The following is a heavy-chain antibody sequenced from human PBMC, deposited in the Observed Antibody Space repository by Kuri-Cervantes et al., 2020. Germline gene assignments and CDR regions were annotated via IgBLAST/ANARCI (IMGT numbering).Heavy chain of an antibody. CDR3: ARGVWIQLWTQHHPIQNWFDP. J-gene: IGHJ5*02. V-gene: IGHV1-46*01. CDR2: INPSGGST. D-gene: IGHD5-18*01. CDR1: GYTFTSYY. Sequence: ASVKVSCKASGYTFTSYYMHWGRQAPGQGLEWMGIINPSGGSTSYAQKFQGRVTMTRDTSISTAYMELSRLRSDDTAVYYCARGVWIQLWTQHHPIQNWFDPWGQGTLVTVSS.